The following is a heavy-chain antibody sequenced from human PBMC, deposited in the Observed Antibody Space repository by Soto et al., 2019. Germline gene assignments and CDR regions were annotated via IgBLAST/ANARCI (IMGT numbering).Heavy chain of an antibody. J-gene: IGHJ5*02. CDR2: ISPRSTFR. CDR3: ARGGGGGLFDP. V-gene: IGHV3-11*06. CDR1: GFSISDSY. Sequence: GGSLRLSCATSGFSISDSYMSWIRQAPGKGLEWISYISPRSTFRDYADSLKGRFTISRDSVKNSVYLQMNNLTADDTGVYYCARGGGGGLFDPWGQGSLVTVYS. D-gene: IGHD2-21*01.